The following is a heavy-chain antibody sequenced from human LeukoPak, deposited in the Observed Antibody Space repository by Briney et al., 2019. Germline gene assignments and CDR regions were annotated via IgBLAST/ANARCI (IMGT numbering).Heavy chain of an antibody. CDR1: GYTFSDYY. D-gene: IGHD3-10*01. V-gene: IGHV1-2*02. J-gene: IGHJ4*02. Sequence: APVKVSCKTSGYTFSDYYMHCVRLAPGHGLEWMGWINPQSGDTHYAQNFQGRVTMARDTSISTLYMDLRSLRSDDTALYYCARDLRSGMDEGSFDFWGQGTLVTV. CDR3: ARDLRSGMDEGSFDF. CDR2: INPQSGDT.